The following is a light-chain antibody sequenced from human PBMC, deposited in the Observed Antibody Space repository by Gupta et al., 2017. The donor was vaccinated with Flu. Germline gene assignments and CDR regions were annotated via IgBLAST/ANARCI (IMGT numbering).Light chain of an antibody. CDR3: MQARQYPYS. V-gene: IGKV2-28*01. CDR2: LAS. J-gene: IGKJ2*03. Sequence: DIVMKQSPLSLAVTPGEPASISCRSSQSLLHSNGYNYLDWYLQKPGQSPQLLMSLASNRASGVPDRFSGSGSGTDFTLKISRVEAEDIGVYYCMQARQYPYSFGQGTKMEIK. CDR1: QSLLHSNGYNY.